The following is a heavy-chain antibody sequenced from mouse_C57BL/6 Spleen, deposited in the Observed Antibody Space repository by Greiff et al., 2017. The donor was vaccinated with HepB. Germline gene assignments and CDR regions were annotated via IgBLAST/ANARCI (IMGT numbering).Heavy chain of an antibody. CDR1: GYTFTDYY. CDR3: ARGFDYDGWYFDV. D-gene: IGHD2-4*01. V-gene: IGHV1-19*01. CDR2: INPYNGGT. J-gene: IGHJ1*03. Sequence: EVQLQQSGPVLVKPGASVKMSCKASGYTFTDYYMNWVKQSHGKSLEWIGVINPYNGGTSYNQKFKGKATLTVDKSSSTAYMELNSLTSEDSAVYYGARGFDYDGWYFDVWGTGTTVTVSS.